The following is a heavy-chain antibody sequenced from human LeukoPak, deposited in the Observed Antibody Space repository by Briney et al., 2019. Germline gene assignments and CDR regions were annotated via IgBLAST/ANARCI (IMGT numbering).Heavy chain of an antibody. Sequence: GGSLRLSCAASGFTFSSYGMHWVRQAPGKGLEWVAVISYDGSNKYYADSVKGRFTISRDNSKNTLYLQMNSLRAEDTAVYYCAKRYSSSSRVLEPWGQGTRVTVSS. CDR3: AKRYSSSSRVLEP. D-gene: IGHD6-6*01. V-gene: IGHV3-30*18. J-gene: IGHJ5*02. CDR2: ISYDGSNK. CDR1: GFTFSSYG.